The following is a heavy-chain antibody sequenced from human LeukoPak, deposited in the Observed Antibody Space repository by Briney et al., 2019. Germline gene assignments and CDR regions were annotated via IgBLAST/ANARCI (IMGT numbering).Heavy chain of an antibody. Sequence: SETLSLTCTVSGGSISSSSYYWGWIRQPPGKGLEWIGEINHSGSTNYNPSLKSRVTISVDTSKNQFSLKLSSVTAADTAVYYCARGLEVTRYFDLWGRGTLVTVSS. V-gene: IGHV4-39*07. D-gene: IGHD3-3*01. CDR3: ARGLEVTRYFDL. J-gene: IGHJ2*01. CDR1: GGSISSSSYY. CDR2: INHSGST.